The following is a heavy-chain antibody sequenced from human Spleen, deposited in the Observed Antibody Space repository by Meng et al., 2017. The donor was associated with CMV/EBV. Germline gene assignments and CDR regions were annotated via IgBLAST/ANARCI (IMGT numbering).Heavy chain of an antibody. CDR2: IYPGDSDI. J-gene: IGHJ4*02. V-gene: IGHV5-51*01. CDR1: GHSFTNYW. CDR3: ARPLWFGKYHFDY. Sequence: GESLKISCKGSGHSFTNYWIGWVRQMPGKGLEWMGIIYPGDSDIRYSPSFQGQVTISADKSISTAYLQWSSLKASDTAMYYCARPLWFGKYHFDYWGQGTLVTVSS. D-gene: IGHD3-10*01.